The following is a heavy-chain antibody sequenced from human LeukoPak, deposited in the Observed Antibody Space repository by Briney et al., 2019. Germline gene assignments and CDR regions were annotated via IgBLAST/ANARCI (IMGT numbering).Heavy chain of an antibody. CDR2: INHSGST. Sequence: PSETLSLTCAVYGGSFSGYYWSWIRQPPGKGLEWIGEINHSGSTNYNPSLKSRVTISVDTSKNQFSLKLSSVTAADTAVYYCARGNWFANHDAFDIWGQGTMVTVSS. CDR3: ARGNWFANHDAFDI. CDR1: GGSFSGYY. D-gene: IGHD4/OR15-4a*01. J-gene: IGHJ3*02. V-gene: IGHV4-34*01.